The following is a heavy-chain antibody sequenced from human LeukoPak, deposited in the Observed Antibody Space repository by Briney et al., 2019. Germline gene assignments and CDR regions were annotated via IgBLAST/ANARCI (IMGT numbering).Heavy chain of an antibody. CDR3: ARRAGGYSHPYDY. J-gene: IGHJ4*02. Sequence: GGSLRLSCAASGFTFTSYWMGWVRQAPGNGPEWVANIKEDESEKNYVDSVKGRFTISRDSAKNALYLQMNSLRAEDTAVYYCARRAGGYSHPYDYWGQGTLVTVSS. CDR2: IKEDESEK. D-gene: IGHD4-23*01. CDR1: GFTFTSYW. V-gene: IGHV3-7*03.